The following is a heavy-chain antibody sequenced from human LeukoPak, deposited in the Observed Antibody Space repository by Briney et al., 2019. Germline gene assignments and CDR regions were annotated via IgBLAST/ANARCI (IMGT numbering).Heavy chain of an antibody. CDR3: AKDYLGGGRIAAAADY. V-gene: IGHV3-23*01. J-gene: IGHJ4*02. CDR1: GFTFSSYA. D-gene: IGHD6-13*01. CDR2: ISGSGGST. Sequence: GGSLRLSCAASGFTFSSYAMSWVRQAPGKGLEWVSAISGSGGSTYYADSVKGRFTISRDNSKNTLYLQMNSLRAEDTAVYYCAKDYLGGGRIAAAADYWGQGTLVTVSS.